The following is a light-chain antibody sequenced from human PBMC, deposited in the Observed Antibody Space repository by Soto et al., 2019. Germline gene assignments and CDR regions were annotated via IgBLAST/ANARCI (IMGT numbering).Light chain of an antibody. CDR1: QSVSSY. CDR3: QQRSNWLT. Sequence: EIVLTQSPATLSLSPGERATLACRASQSVSSYLAWYQKKPGQAPRLLIYDASNRATGIPARFSGSGSGTDFTLTISSLEPEDFAVYYWQQRSNWLTFGGGTKVEIK. CDR2: DAS. J-gene: IGKJ4*01. V-gene: IGKV3-11*01.